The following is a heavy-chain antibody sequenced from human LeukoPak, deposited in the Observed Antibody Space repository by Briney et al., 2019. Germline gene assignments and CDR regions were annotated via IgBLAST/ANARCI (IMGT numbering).Heavy chain of an antibody. CDR2: ISAYNGNT. D-gene: IGHD3-10*01. CDR3: ASPLTQGGGSGSYSFQH. CDR1: GYTFTSYG. J-gene: IGHJ1*01. Sequence: ASVKVSCKASGYTFTSYGISWVRQAPGQGLEWMGGISAYNGNTNYAQKLQGRVTMTTDTSTSTAYMELRSLRSDDTAVYYCASPLTQGGGSGSYSFQHWGQGTLVTVSS. V-gene: IGHV1-18*01.